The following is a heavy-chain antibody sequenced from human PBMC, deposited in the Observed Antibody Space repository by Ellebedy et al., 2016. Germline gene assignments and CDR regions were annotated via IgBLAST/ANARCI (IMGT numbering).Heavy chain of an antibody. CDR3: ARGRQRWDKAMLYSGWFDP. CDR2: MNPNSGDT. Sequence: ASVKVSCKASGYTFTNYDINWVRQATGQGLEWMGWMNPNSGDTAYAQKFQGRVSMTRSTSISTAYMELSSLRSEDTAVYYCARGRQRWDKAMLYSGWFDPWGQGTLVTVSS. D-gene: IGHD5-18*01. CDR1: GYTFTNYD. J-gene: IGHJ5*02. V-gene: IGHV1-8*02.